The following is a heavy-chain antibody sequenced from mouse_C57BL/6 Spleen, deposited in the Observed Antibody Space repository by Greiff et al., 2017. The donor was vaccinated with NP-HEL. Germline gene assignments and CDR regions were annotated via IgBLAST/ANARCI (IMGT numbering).Heavy chain of an antibody. CDR2: IYPRDGST. V-gene: IGHV1-85*01. Sequence: QVQLQQSGPELVKPGASVKLSCKASGYTFTSYDINWVKQRPGQGLEWIGWIYPRDGSTKYNEKFKGKATLTVDTSSSTAYMELHSLTSEDSAVYFCARSSQLGRRGPFAYWGQGTLVTVSA. CDR3: ARSSQLGRRGPFAY. J-gene: IGHJ3*01. CDR1: GYTFTSYD. D-gene: IGHD4-1*02.